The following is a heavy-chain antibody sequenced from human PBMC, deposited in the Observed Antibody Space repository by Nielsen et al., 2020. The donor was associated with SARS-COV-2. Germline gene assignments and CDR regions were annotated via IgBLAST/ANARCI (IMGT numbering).Heavy chain of an antibody. J-gene: IGHJ4*02. CDR2: ISSSSYI. CDR1: GFTFSSYS. Sequence: GGSLRLSCAASGFTFSSYSMNWVRQAPGKGLEWVSSISSSSYIYYADSVKGRFTISRDNAKNSLYLQMNSLRAEDTAVYYCALDWKTYYYDSSGLGGQGTLVTVSS. V-gene: IGHV3-21*01. CDR3: ALDWKTYYYDSSGL. D-gene: IGHD3-22*01.